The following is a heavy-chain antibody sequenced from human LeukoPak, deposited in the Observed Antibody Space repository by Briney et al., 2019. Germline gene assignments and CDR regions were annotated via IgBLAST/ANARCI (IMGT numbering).Heavy chain of an antibody. D-gene: IGHD6-13*01. J-gene: IGHJ5*02. Sequence: SETLSLTCTVSGGSISSSSYYWGWIRQPPGTGLEWIGSMYYTGSTYNNPSLKSRVTISVDMSKNQFSLRLSSVTAADTAVYYCAREGDSNSVGWFDPWGQGTLVTVSS. CDR3: AREGDSNSVGWFDP. CDR2: MYYTGST. V-gene: IGHV4-39*02. CDR1: GGSISSSSYY.